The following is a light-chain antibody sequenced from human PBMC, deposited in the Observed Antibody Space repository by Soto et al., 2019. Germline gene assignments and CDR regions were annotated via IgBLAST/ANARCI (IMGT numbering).Light chain of an antibody. Sequence: EVVLTQSPGTVSLSPGERVTLSCRASQSVPSNYLAWYQQKPGQAPRLLIYAASSRATDIPDRFSGSGSETDFTLTIIRLEHEDSEVYYCQEYGHLITWTFGQGTKVEIK. CDR3: QEYGHLITWT. CDR1: QSVPSNY. CDR2: AAS. J-gene: IGKJ1*01. V-gene: IGKV3-20*01.